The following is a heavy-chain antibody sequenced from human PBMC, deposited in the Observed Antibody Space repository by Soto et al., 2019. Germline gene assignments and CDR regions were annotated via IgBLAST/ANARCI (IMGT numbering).Heavy chain of an antibody. V-gene: IGHV1-24*01. D-gene: IGHD1-26*01. CDR2: FDPEDGET. Sequence: GASVKVSCKVSGYTLTELSMHWVRQAPGKGLEWMGGFDPEDGETIYAQKFQCRVTMTEDTSTDTAYMELSSRRSEYTAVYYCATAGELPYYYYGRDVWGKGPTVTVSS. J-gene: IGHJ6*04. CDR1: GYTLTELS. CDR3: ATAGELPYYYYGRDV.